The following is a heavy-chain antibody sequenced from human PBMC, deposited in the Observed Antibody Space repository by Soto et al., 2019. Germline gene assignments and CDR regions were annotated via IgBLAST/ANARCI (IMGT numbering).Heavy chain of an antibody. J-gene: IGHJ4*01. D-gene: IGHD2-15*01. Sequence: EVQLLESGGGLVQPGGSLRLSCAASGFTFSSYSINWVRQAPGKGLEWVSAISSSGGYIYYADSVKGRFTISRDNAKKTQYLKMNGPRAEDTAEDYFARAYGSGGSCDPFDYWGQGTPVTVSS. CDR3: ARAYGSGGSCDPFDY. V-gene: IGHV3-21*01. CDR2: ISSSGGYI. CDR1: GFTFSSYS.